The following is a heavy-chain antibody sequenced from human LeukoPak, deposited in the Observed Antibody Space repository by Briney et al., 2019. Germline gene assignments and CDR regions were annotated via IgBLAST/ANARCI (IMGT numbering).Heavy chain of an antibody. V-gene: IGHV3-30*02. Sequence: GGSLRLSCAASGFTFSSYGMHWVRQAPGKGLEWVAFIRYDGSNKYYADPVKGRFTISRDNSKNTLYLQMNSLRAEDTAVYYCARGMKRTTVTISNWFDPWGQGTLVTVSS. CDR3: ARGMKRTTVTISNWFDP. D-gene: IGHD4-17*01. CDR1: GFTFSSYG. CDR2: IRYDGSNK. J-gene: IGHJ5*02.